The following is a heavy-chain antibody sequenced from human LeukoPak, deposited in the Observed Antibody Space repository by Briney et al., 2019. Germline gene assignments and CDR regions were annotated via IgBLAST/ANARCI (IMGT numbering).Heavy chain of an antibody. J-gene: IGHJ4*02. CDR2: SYYSGST. Sequence: SETLSLTCTVSGGSISSSGYYWGWIRQPPGKGLEWIGSSYYSGSTYYNPSLKSRVTISVDTSKNQLSLKLSSVTAADTAVYYCARLVGHNYGYSDYWGQGTLVTVSS. D-gene: IGHD5-18*01. CDR1: GGSISSSGYY. CDR3: ARLVGHNYGYSDY. V-gene: IGHV4-39*01.